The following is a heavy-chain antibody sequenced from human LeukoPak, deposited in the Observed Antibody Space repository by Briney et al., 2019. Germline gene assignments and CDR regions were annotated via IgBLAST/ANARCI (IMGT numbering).Heavy chain of an antibody. CDR2: MYYRGST. D-gene: IGHD3-10*01. V-gene: IGHV4-59*01. J-gene: IGHJ4*02. Sequence: SETLSLTCTVSGDSISSYYWSWIRQPPGKGLEWIGYMYYRGSTNCSPSLESRVTMSVDTSKNQFSLKVNSVTAADTAVYYCARVTRMIRGTHYIDYWGQGILVTVSS. CDR3: ARVTRMIRGTHYIDY. CDR1: GDSISSYY.